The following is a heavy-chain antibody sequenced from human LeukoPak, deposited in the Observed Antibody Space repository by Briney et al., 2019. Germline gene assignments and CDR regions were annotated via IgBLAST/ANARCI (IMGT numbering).Heavy chain of an antibody. CDR1: GYTFTGYY. Sequence: ASVKVSCKASGYTFTGYYMHWVRQAPGQGLEWMGWINPNSGGTNYAQKFQGRVTMTRDTSISTAYMELSRLRSDDTAVYYCARGRYDNTYYYYGMDVWGQGTTVTVSS. CDR2: INPNSGGT. CDR3: ARGRYDNTYYYYGMDV. D-gene: IGHD3-9*01. J-gene: IGHJ6*02. V-gene: IGHV1-2*02.